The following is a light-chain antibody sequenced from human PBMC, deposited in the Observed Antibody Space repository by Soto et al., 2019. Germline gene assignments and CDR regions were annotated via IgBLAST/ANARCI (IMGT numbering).Light chain of an antibody. CDR2: GAS. Sequence: EIVLTQSPGTLSLSPGERATLSCRASQSVSRSYLAWYQQKPGQAPRLLIFGASSRATGIPDRFSGSESGTDFTLTISRLEPEDFAVYYCQQYDTSPVTFDGGPKVEIK. J-gene: IGKJ4*01. CDR1: QSVSRSY. V-gene: IGKV3-20*01. CDR3: QQYDTSPVT.